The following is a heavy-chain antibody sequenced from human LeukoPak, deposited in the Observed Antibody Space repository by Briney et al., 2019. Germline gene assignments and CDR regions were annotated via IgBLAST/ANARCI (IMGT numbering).Heavy chain of an antibody. CDR2: IYTSGTT. J-gene: IGHJ3*02. V-gene: IGHV4-61*02. Sequence: SQTLSLTCTVSGGSISSGSYYWSWIRQPAGKGLEWIGRIYTSGTTNYNPSLKSRVTISVDTSKNQFSLKLTSVTAADTAVYYCARVEYYYDSSGYPHDAFDIWGQGTMVTVSS. CDR3: ARVEYYYDSSGYPHDAFDI. D-gene: IGHD3-22*01. CDR1: GGSISSGSYY.